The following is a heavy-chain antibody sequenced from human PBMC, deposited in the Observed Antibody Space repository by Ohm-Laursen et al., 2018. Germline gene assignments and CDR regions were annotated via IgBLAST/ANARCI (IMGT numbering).Heavy chain of an antibody. CDR1: GFTFDDYA. CDR3: ARDVSPYDFWSGYYPYYYYYGMDV. V-gene: IGHV3-21*01. D-gene: IGHD3-3*01. Sequence: GSLRLSCAASGFTFDDYAMHWVRQAPGEGLEWVSSIRSGSRYIHYADSVQGRFTLSRDDAKNSLYLQMNSLRAEDTAVYYCARDVSPYDFWSGYYPYYYYYGMDVWGQGTAVTVSS. J-gene: IGHJ6*02. CDR2: IRSGSRYI.